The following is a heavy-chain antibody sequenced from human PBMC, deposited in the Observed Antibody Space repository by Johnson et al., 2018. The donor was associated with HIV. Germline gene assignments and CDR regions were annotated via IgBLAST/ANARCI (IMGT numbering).Heavy chain of an antibody. V-gene: IGHV3-20*04. CDR1: GFTFDDFG. CDR3: ARDMGYNYYDSSGHTARYDAFDM. J-gene: IGHJ3*02. CDR2: VNWNGGST. Sequence: EVQLVESGGGVVRPGGSLRLCCAASGFTFDDFGMSWVRQAPGKGLEWVSNVNWNGGSTGYADSVQGRFTISRDNAKNSLYLQMNSLRDEDTALYYCARDMGYNYYDSSGHTARYDAFDMWGQGTMVTVSS. D-gene: IGHD3-22*01.